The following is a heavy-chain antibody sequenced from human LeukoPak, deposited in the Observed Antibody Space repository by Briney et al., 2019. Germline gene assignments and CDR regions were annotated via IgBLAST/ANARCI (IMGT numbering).Heavy chain of an antibody. J-gene: IGHJ4*02. CDR3: AAYYSSSFRTFDY. V-gene: IGHV1-8*01. CDR1: GYTFTSYD. D-gene: IGHD6-6*01. CDR2: MNPNSGNT. Sequence: ASVKVSCKASGYTFTSYDINWVRQATGQGLEWMGWMNPNSGNTGHAQKFQGRVTMTRNTSISTAYMELSSLRSEDTAVYYCAAYYSSSFRTFDYWGQGTLVTVSS.